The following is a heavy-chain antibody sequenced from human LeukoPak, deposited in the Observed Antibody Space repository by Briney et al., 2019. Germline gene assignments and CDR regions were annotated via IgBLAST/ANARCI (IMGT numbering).Heavy chain of an antibody. V-gene: IGHV3-7*01. Sequence: GGSLRLSCAASGFMFSSCWMSWVRQSPGKGLEWVANIKPDGSEKYYVDSVKGRFTISRDNAKNALYLEMNSLSVGDTAVYYCARERTYSGSGSTYPYYDYWGQGTLVTVSS. CDR2: IKPDGSEK. J-gene: IGHJ4*02. D-gene: IGHD3-10*01. CDR3: ARERTYSGSGSTYPYYDY. CDR1: GFMFSSCW.